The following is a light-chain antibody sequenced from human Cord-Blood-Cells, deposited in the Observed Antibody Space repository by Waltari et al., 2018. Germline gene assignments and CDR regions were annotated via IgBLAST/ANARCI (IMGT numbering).Light chain of an antibody. CDR1: QSVSSSY. J-gene: IGKJ2*03. CDR3: QQYGSSPPYS. CDR2: GAS. Sequence: PGTLSLSPGERATLSCRASQSVSSSYLAWYQQKPGQAPRLLIYGASSRATGIPDRFSGSGSGTDFTLTISRLEPEDFAVYYCQQYGSSPPYSFGQGTKLEIK. V-gene: IGKV3-20*01.